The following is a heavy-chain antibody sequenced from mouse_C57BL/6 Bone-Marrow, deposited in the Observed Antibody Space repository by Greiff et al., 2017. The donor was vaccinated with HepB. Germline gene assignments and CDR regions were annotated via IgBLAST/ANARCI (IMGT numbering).Heavy chain of an antibody. CDR3: ARHGSSYGAMDY. CDR2: ISNLAYSI. V-gene: IGHV5-15*01. Sequence: EVKVVESGGGLVQPGGSLKLSCAASGFTFSDYGMAWVRQAPRKGPEWVAFISNLAYSIYYADTVTGRFTISRENAKNTLYLEMSSLRSEDTAMYYCARHGSSYGAMDYWGQGTSVTVSS. D-gene: IGHD1-1*01. CDR1: GFTFSDYG. J-gene: IGHJ4*01.